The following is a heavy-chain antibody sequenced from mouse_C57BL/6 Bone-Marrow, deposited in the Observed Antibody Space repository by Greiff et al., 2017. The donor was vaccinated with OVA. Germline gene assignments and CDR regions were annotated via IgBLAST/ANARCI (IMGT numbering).Heavy chain of an antibody. Sequence: EVQLQQSGTVLARPGASVKMSCKTSGYTFTSYWMHWVKQRPGQGLEWIGAIYPGNSDTSYNQKFKGKAKLTAVTSASTAYMELSSLTNEDSAVYYCTGEYYSKGAWLAYWGQGTLVTVSA. V-gene: IGHV1-5*01. CDR3: TGEYYSKGAWLAY. CDR2: IYPGNSDT. CDR1: GYTFTSYW. D-gene: IGHD2-5*01. J-gene: IGHJ3*01.